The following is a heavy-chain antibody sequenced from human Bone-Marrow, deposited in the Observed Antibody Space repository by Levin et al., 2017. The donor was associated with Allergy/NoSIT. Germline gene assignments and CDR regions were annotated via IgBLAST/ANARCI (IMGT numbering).Heavy chain of an antibody. J-gene: IGHJ4*02. Sequence: ASVKVSCKASGYTFTGYYMHWVRQAPGQGLEWMGWINPNSGGTNYAQKFQGRVTMTRDTSISTAYMELSRLRSDDTAVYYCASDGDDSSGYSLLDYWGQGTLVTVSS. V-gene: IGHV1-2*02. CDR1: GYTFTGYY. CDR2: INPNSGGT. CDR3: ASDGDDSSGYSLLDY. D-gene: IGHD3-22*01.